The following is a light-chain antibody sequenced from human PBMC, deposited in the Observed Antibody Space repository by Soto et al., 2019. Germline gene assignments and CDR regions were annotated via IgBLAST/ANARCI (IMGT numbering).Light chain of an antibody. CDR1: SGHSNYV. V-gene: IGLV4-69*01. J-gene: IGLJ2*01. Sequence: QLLLTQSPSASASLGASVKLTCTLSSGHSNYVIAWHQQQPEKGPRYLMKLNSDGSHSKGDGIPDRFSGSSAGAERYLANSSLQSEDEADYYCQTWDAGIRVFGGGTKVTVL. CDR3: QTWDAGIRV. CDR2: LNSDGSH.